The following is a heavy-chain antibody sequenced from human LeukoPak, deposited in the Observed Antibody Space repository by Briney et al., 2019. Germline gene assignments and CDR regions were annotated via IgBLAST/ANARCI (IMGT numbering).Heavy chain of an antibody. CDR1: GFTFSGYA. V-gene: IGHV3-23*03. CDR3: AKGEGGTYFNYSFDY. J-gene: IGHJ4*02. CDR2: LHNDAQTS. Sequence: PGGSLRLSCTASGFTFSGYAMIWVRQAPGKGLEWVSILHNDAQTSYYADSVKGRFTVSRDNSKNTLYLEMNSLTVEDTAVYYCAKGEGGTYFNYSFDYWGQGTLVTVSS. D-gene: IGHD4-11*01.